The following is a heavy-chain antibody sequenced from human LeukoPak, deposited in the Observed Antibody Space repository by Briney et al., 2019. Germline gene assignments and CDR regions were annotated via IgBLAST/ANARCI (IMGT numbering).Heavy chain of an antibody. CDR2: IYSGGST. J-gene: IGHJ4*02. D-gene: IGHD3-10*01. Sequence: GGSLRLSCAASGFTVSSNYMSWVRQAPGKGLEWVSVIYSGGSTYYADSVKGRFTISRDNAKNSLYLQMNSLRAEDTAVYYCARSEITMVRGVPFDYWGQGTLVTVSS. V-gene: IGHV3-66*01. CDR3: ARSEITMVRGVPFDY. CDR1: GFTVSSNY.